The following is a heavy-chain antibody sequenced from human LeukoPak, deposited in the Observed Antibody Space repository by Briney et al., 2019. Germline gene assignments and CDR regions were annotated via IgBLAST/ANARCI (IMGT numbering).Heavy chain of an antibody. D-gene: IGHD3-22*01. Sequence: GASVKVSCKASGYTFTSYGISWVRQAPGQGLEWMGWISACNGNTNYAQKLQGRVTMTTDTSTSTAYMELRSLRSDDTAVYYCARVPFYYYDSSGYSDYWGQGTLVTVSS. J-gene: IGHJ4*02. V-gene: IGHV1-18*01. CDR1: GYTFTSYG. CDR3: ARVPFYYYDSSGYSDY. CDR2: ISACNGNT.